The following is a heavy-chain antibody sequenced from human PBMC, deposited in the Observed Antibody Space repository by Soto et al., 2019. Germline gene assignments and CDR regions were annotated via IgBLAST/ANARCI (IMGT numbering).Heavy chain of an antibody. J-gene: IGHJ5*02. CDR1: GGSISSGGYS. CDR3: ARGGILTGYYSSWFDP. CDR2: MYHSGST. Sequence: SETLSLTCAVSGGSISSGGYSWSWIRQPPGKGLEWIGYMYHSGSTNYNPSLKSRVTISVDTSKNQFSLKLSSVTAADTAVYYCARGGILTGYYSSWFDPWGQGTLVTVSS. D-gene: IGHD3-9*01. V-gene: IGHV4-30-2*01.